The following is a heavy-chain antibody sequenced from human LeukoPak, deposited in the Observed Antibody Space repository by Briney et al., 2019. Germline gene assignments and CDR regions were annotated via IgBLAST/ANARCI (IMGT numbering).Heavy chain of an antibody. CDR1: GFTFSSYS. D-gene: IGHD2-21*02. CDR3: AAPGKYCGGDCPPGY. Sequence: GGSLRLSCAASGFTFSSYSMNWVRQAPGKGLEWVSSISSSSSYMYYADSVKGRFTISRDNAKNSLYLQMNSLRAEDTAVYYCAAPGKYCGGDCPPGYWGQGTLVTVSS. CDR2: ISSSSSYM. V-gene: IGHV3-21*01. J-gene: IGHJ4*02.